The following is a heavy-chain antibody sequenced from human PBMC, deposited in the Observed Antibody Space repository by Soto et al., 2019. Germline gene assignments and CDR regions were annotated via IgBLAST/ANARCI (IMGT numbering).Heavy chain of an antibody. J-gene: IGHJ6*02. CDR1: GFTFSSYS. CDR2: ISSSSSYI. D-gene: IGHD3-3*01. CDR3: ARDAEGRYDFWSGYYLWYGMDV. V-gene: IGHV3-21*01. Sequence: PGGSLRLSCAASGFTFSSYSMNWVRQAPGKGLEWVSSISSSSSYIYYADSVKGRFTISRDNAKNSLYLQMNSLRAEDTAVYYCARDAEGRYDFWSGYYLWYGMDVWGQGTTVTVSS.